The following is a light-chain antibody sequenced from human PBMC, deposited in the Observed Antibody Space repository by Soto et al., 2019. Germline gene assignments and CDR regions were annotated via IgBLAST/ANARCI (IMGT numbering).Light chain of an antibody. CDR3: NSYSSDITPYV. CDR1: TSDVGGHNS. J-gene: IGLJ1*01. Sequence: QSALTQPASVSGSPGQSNTISCTGTTSDVGGHNSVSWFQQHPGKAPKLIIYQVSSRPSDISNRFSGSKSGNTASLTISGLQAEDEADYYCNSYSSDITPYVLGTGTKVTGL. CDR2: QVS. V-gene: IGLV2-14*01.